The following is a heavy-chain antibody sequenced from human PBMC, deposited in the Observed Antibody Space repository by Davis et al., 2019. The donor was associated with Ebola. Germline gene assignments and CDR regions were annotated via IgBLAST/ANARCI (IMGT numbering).Heavy chain of an antibody. CDR2: ISGSGGST. CDR1: GFTFSSYA. Sequence: GESLKISCAASGFTFSSYAMSWVRQAPGKGLEWVSAISGSGGSTYYADSVKGRFTISRDNAKNSLYLQMNSLRAEDTALYYCAKDRAAAGSRFFDYWGQGTLVTVSS. CDR3: AKDRAAAGSRFFDY. D-gene: IGHD6-13*01. V-gene: IGHV3-23*01. J-gene: IGHJ4*02.